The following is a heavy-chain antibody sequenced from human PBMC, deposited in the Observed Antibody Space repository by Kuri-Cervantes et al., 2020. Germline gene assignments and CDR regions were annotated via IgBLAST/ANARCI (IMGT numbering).Heavy chain of an antibody. CDR2: IIPIFGTA. CDR1: GGTFSSYA. V-gene: IGHV1-69*06. D-gene: IGHD5-12*01. CDR3: ARDGGWLPPFIKAYYYYMDV. Sequence: SVKVSCKASGGTFSSYAISWVRQAPGQGLEWMGGIIPIFGTANYAQKLQGRVTITADKSTSTAYMELSSLRSEDTAVYYCARDGGWLPPFIKAYYYYMDVWGKGTTVTVSS. J-gene: IGHJ6*03.